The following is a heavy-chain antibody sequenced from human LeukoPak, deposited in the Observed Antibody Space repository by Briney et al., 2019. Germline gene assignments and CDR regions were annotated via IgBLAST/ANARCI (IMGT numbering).Heavy chain of an antibody. Sequence: GGSLRLSCAASGFTFSSYWMHWVRQAPGKGLEWVAVIRSDGSNKQYADSVEGRFTISRDNSENMLYLQMNSLRDEDTAVYFCARDSPGAPNDLDYWGQGTLVTVSS. CDR3: ARDSPGAPNDLDY. V-gene: IGHV3-33*08. CDR2: IRSDGSNK. D-gene: IGHD1-1*01. J-gene: IGHJ4*02. CDR1: GFTFSSYW.